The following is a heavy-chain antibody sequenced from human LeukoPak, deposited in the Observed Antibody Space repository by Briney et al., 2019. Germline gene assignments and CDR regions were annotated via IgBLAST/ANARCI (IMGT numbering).Heavy chain of an antibody. CDR2: IHYSGST. Sequence: TSETLSLTCTVSGGSISSSSYYWGWIRQPPGKGLEWIGSIHYSGSTYFNPSLKSRVTIFVDTSKNQFSLKLSSVTAADTAVYYCARGLGSYDSSGQFVYWGQGTLVTVSS. CDR1: GGSISSSSYY. D-gene: IGHD3-22*01. V-gene: IGHV4-39*01. CDR3: ARGLGSYDSSGQFVY. J-gene: IGHJ4*02.